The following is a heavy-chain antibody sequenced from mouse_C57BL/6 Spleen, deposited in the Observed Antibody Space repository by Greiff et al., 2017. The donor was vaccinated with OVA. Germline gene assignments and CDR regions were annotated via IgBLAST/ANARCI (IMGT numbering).Heavy chain of an antibody. CDR3: TREREGMVTTGDYFDY. CDR1: GFTFSSYA. J-gene: IGHJ2*01. CDR2: ISSGGDYI. V-gene: IGHV5-9-1*02. D-gene: IGHD2-2*01. Sequence: VKLVESGEGLVKPGGSLKLSCAASGFTFSSYAMSWVRQTPEKRLEWVAYISSGGDYIYYADTVKGRFTISRDNARNTLYLQMSSLKSEDTAMYYCTREREGMVTTGDYFDYWGQGTTLTVSS.